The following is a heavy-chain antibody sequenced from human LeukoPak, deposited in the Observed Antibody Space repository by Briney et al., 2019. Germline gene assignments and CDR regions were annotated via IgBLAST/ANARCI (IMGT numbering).Heavy chain of an antibody. CDR2: IKGDESEQ. Sequence: GGSLRLSCAASGFTFSAYWMTWVRQAPGRGLKWVANIKGDESEQHYMDSVKGRFTISRDNAKNALYLQMTSLRVEDTAVYYCVMLDRSGYFDFWGQGTLVTVSS. V-gene: IGHV3-7*01. D-gene: IGHD3-22*01. CDR1: GFTFSAYW. CDR3: VMLDRSGYFDF. J-gene: IGHJ4*02.